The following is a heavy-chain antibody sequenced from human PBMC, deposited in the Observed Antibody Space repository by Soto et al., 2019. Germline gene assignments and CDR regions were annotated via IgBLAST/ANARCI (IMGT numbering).Heavy chain of an antibody. CDR1: GGSISSGDYY. Sequence: SETLSPTCTVSGGSISSGDYYWSWIRQPPGKGLEWIGYIYYSGSTYYNPSLKSRVTISVDTSKNQFSLKLSSVTAADTAVYYCARVAGYGYFTDYWGQGTLVTVSS. D-gene: IGHD5-18*01. V-gene: IGHV4-30-4*01. CDR2: IYYSGST. CDR3: ARVAGYGYFTDY. J-gene: IGHJ4*02.